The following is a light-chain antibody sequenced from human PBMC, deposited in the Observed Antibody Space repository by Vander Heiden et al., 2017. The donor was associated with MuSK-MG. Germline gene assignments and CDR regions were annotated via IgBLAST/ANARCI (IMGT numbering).Light chain of an antibody. J-gene: IGLJ1*01. CDR3: QSSDSSMNDYV. CDR1: NSNLGAGSD. V-gene: IGLV1-40*01. Sequence: VLTPPPPASGAPAQTTTISCTGNNSNLGAGSDVPRYQPPPGRAPKLLIASNSNRPSGVPDRFSGSKSGASASLAITGLQAEDEADYYCQSSDSSMNDYVFGTGTKVTVL. CDR2: SNS.